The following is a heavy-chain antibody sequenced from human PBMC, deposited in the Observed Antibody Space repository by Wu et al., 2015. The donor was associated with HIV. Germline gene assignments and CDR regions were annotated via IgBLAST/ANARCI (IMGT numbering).Heavy chain of an antibody. D-gene: IGHD6-19*01. V-gene: IGHV1-69*05. Sequence: QVQLLQSGAEVKKPGSSVKVSCTASAGTFSSYAISWVRQAPGQGLEWMGGIIPIFGTANYAQKFQGRVTITTDESTSTAYMELSSLRSEDAAVYYCATDGDYISGSVYWGQGTLVTVSS. J-gene: IGHJ4*02. CDR3: ATDGDYISGSVY. CDR2: IIPIFGTA. CDR1: AGTFSSYA.